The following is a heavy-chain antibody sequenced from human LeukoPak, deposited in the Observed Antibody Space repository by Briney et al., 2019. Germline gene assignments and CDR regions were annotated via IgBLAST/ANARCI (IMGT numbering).Heavy chain of an antibody. CDR1: GGSISSYY. V-gene: IGHV4-59*01. CDR2: IYYTGST. D-gene: IGHD2-15*01. J-gene: IGHJ6*02. CDR3: AGDELYCRGGGCSFGYRIHV. Sequence: SETLSLTCTVSGGSISSYYWSWIRQPPGKGLEWIGDIYYTGSTNYNPSLKSRVTISVDTSKNQFSLKLTSVTAADTAVYYCAGDELYCRGGGCSFGYRIHVWGQGTTVTVSS.